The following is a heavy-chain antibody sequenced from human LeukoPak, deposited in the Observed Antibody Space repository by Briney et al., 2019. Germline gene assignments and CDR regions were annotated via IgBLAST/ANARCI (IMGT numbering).Heavy chain of an antibody. CDR3: ARDPHRIAAAGSGFDS. V-gene: IGHV3-33*01. CDR2: LWSDGSNR. CDR1: GFTFSSYG. D-gene: IGHD6-13*01. Sequence: GGSLRLSCAASGFTFSSYGMHWVRQAPGKGLEWVAVLWSDGSNRFYADSVKGRFTISRDNSKNVLYLQMNSLRAEDTAVYYCARDPHRIAAAGSGFDSWGQGTLVTVSS. J-gene: IGHJ4*02.